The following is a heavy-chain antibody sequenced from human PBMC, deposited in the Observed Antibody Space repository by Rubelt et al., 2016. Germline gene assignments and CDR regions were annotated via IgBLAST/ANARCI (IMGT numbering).Heavy chain of an antibody. J-gene: IGHJ2*01. V-gene: IGHV3-53*01. CDR2: IYSGGSA. CDR3: ARVAGGLELRTRVWYFDL. D-gene: IGHD1-7*01. Sequence: SWVRQAPGKGLEWVSVIYSGGSAYYADSVKGRFTISRDNSKNTLYLQMNSLRAEDTAVYYCARVAGGLELRTRVWYFDLWGRGTLVTVSS.